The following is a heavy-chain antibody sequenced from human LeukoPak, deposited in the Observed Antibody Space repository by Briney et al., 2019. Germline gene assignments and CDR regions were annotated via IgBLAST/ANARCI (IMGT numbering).Heavy chain of an antibody. CDR1: GGSFSGFY. Sequence: PSETLSLTCAVYGGSFSGFYWSWISQPPGKGLEWIGEINHSGSPNYNPSLKSRVTISVDTSKNQFSLKLSSVTAADTAVYYCARGRVRRGYYDRSGHENWFDPWGQGTLVTVSS. CDR3: ARGRVRRGYYDRSGHENWFDP. D-gene: IGHD3-22*01. CDR2: INHSGSP. V-gene: IGHV4-34*01. J-gene: IGHJ5*02.